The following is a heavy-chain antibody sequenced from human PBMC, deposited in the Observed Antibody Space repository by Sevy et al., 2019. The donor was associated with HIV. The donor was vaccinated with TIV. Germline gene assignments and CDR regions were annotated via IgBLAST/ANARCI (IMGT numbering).Heavy chain of an antibody. V-gene: IGHV3-15*01. CDR1: GFIYSNYW. J-gene: IGHJ4*02. CDR2: IKSDGGTA. Sequence: GGSLRLSCAASGFIYSNYWMSWVRQAPGKGLEWVGRIKSDGGTADYASHLKGRFTISRDASENMLYLQMHSLKSEDTAVYYCTTYYDSTGYYLYLDFDYWGQGTQVTVSS. CDR3: TTYYDSTGYYLYLDFDY. D-gene: IGHD3-22*01.